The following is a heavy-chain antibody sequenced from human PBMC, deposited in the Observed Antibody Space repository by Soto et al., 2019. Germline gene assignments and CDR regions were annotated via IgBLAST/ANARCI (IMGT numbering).Heavy chain of an antibody. Sequence: PGGSLRLSCATSGFTFSSFWVTWVRQAPGKGLEWVANIKQDGNEKYYVDSVRGRFTIFRDNAKNSLYLQMNDLRAEDTAVYYSAREAYRGYSYPLYWGQGTLVTVSS. D-gene: IGHD5-18*01. J-gene: IGHJ4*01. CDR1: GFTFSSFW. V-gene: IGHV3-7*01. CDR2: IKQDGNEK. CDR3: AREAYRGYSYPLY.